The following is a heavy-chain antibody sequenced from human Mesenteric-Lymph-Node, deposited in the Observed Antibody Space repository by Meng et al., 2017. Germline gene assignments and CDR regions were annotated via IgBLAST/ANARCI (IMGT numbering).Heavy chain of an antibody. Sequence: GESLKISCAASGFTSSTYAMGWVRQAPGKGLEWVSGISGSGGDIYYADSVKGRFTISRDNAKNSLYLQMNSLRAEDTAVYYCARAGYSYGAYFDYWGQGTLVTVSS. J-gene: IGHJ4*02. V-gene: IGHV3-21*01. CDR3: ARAGYSYGAYFDY. D-gene: IGHD5-18*01. CDR2: ISGSGGDI. CDR1: GFTSSTYA.